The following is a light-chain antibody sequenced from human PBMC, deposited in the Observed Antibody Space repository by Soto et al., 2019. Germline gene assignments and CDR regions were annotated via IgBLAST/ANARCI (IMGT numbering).Light chain of an antibody. J-gene: IGLJ1*01. V-gene: IGLV2-11*01. CDR2: DVS. CDR3: CSYAGSLTYV. Sequence: QSALTQPRSLSGSPGQSVTISCTGTSGDVGSYKYVSWYQHHPGKAPKLVIFDVSRRPSEVPDRFSGSKSGNTASLTISGLRAEDEALYYCCSYAGSLTYVFGTGTKLTVL. CDR1: SGDVGSYKY.